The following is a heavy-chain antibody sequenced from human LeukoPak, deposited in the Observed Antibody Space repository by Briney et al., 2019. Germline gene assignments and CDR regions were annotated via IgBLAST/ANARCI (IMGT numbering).Heavy chain of an antibody. V-gene: IGHV4-59*01. CDR2: IYYSGST. CDR1: GGSISSYY. D-gene: IGHD3-16*01. CDR3: ARVLAAGGTIDY. J-gene: IGHJ4*02. Sequence: PSETLSLTCTVSGGSISSYYWSWIRQPPGKGLEWIGYIYYSGSTNYNPSLKSRVTISVDTSKNQFSLKLSSVTAADTAVYYCARVLAAGGTIDYWGQGTLVTVSS.